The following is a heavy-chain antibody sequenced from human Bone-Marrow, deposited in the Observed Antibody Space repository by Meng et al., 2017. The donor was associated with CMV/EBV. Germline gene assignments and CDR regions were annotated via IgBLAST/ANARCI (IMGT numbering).Heavy chain of an antibody. CDR2: ISYDGSKK. J-gene: IGHJ4*02. CDR1: GFTFSSYA. Sequence: GESLKISCAASGFTFSSYAMHWVRQAPGKGLEWVAVISYDGSKKYYADSVKGRFTISRDNSKNTLYLQMNSLRAVDTAVYYCARGGSLGEQALYWGQGTLVTVSS. D-gene: IGHD1-26*01. CDR3: ARGGSLGEQALY. V-gene: IGHV3-30*04.